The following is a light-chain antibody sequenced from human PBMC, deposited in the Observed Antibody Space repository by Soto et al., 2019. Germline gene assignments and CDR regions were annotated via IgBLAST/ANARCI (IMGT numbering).Light chain of an antibody. V-gene: IGLV1-44*01. J-gene: IGLJ1*01. Sequence: QSVLTQPHSASGTPGQRATISCSGSSSNIGTSSVHWFQQLPGTAPKLLNSTTNQRPSGVPERFSGSKSGTSASLAISGLQSEDEADYYCAAWDDSLNGHVFGTGTKVTVL. CDR3: AAWDDSLNGHV. CDR2: TTN. CDR1: SSNIGTSS.